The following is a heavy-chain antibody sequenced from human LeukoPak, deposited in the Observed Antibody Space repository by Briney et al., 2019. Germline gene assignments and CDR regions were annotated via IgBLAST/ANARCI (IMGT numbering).Heavy chain of an antibody. CDR2: ISYSGST. CDR3: ARRNALFDP. J-gene: IGHJ5*02. Sequence: SETLSLTCTVSGGSISSSSYYWGWIRQPPGKGLEWIGSISYSGSTYYNPSLKSRVTISVDTSKNQFSLKLSSVTAADTAMYYCARRNALFDPWGQGTLVTVSS. CDR1: GGSISSSSYY. V-gene: IGHV4-39*07.